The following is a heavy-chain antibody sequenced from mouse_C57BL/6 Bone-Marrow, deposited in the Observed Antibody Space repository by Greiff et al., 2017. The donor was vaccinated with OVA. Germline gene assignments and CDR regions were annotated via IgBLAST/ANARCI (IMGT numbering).Heavy chain of an antibody. Sequence: EVKVVESGGGLVQPKGSLKLSCAASGFSFNTYAMNWVRQAPGKGLEWVARIRSKSNNYATYYADSVKDRFTISRDDSESMLYLQMNNLKTEDTAMYYCVRPYYYGSSYWYFDVWGTGTTVTVSS. CDR1: GFSFNTYA. D-gene: IGHD1-1*01. CDR3: VRPYYYGSSYWYFDV. V-gene: IGHV10-1*01. CDR2: IRSKSNNYAT. J-gene: IGHJ1*03.